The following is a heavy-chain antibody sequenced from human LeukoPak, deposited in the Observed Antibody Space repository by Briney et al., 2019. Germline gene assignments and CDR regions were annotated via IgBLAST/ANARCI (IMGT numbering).Heavy chain of an antibody. J-gene: IGHJ3*02. Sequence: GASVKVSCKASGYTFTSYAMHWVRQAPGQRLEWMGWINTGNANTKYSQKFQGRVTITRDTSASTAYMELSSLRSEDTAVYYCARDWGISRAFGIWGQGTMVTVSS. D-gene: IGHD3-16*01. CDR1: GYTFTSYA. CDR2: INTGNANT. CDR3: ARDWGISRAFGI. V-gene: IGHV1-3*04.